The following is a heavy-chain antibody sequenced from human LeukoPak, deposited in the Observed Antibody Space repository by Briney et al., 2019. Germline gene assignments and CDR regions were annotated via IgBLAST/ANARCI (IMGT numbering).Heavy chain of an antibody. D-gene: IGHD5-12*01. Sequence: ASVKVSCKVSGGTFSSYPISWVRQAPGQRLEWMGEITPIFGEAQNAEKFQGRVTITADEPTSTVYMELTSLRLDDTAMYYCARNSRVASTSGLNYWGQGTLVTVSS. V-gene: IGHV1-69*13. CDR1: GGTFSSYP. CDR2: ITPIFGEA. J-gene: IGHJ4*02. CDR3: ARNSRVASTSGLNY.